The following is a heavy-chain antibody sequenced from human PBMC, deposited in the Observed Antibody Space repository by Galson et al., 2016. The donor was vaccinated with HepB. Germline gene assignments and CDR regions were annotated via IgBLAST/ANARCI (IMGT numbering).Heavy chain of an antibody. J-gene: IGHJ4*01. CDR3: AKASTFYYDSSGYSYFAY. CDR1: GFTFDSYA. Sequence: SLRLSCAASGFTFDSYAMTWVRQTPGKGLEWVSSISGSGGSTYDSDSVKCRLTISRDNSKNLLYLQMFSLGGEDTAVDYCAKASTFYYDSSGYSYFAYWGHGTLVSVSS. V-gene: IGHV3-23*01. D-gene: IGHD3-22*01. CDR2: ISGSGGST.